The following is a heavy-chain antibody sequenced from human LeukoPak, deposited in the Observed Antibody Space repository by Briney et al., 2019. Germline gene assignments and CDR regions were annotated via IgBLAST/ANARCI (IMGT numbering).Heavy chain of an antibody. J-gene: IGHJ6*02. CDR1: GFTFSSYG. CDR3: ARAATSSWYGYYYYGMDV. D-gene: IGHD6-13*01. CDR2: ISYDGSNK. V-gene: IGHV3-30*03. Sequence: GGSLRLSCAASGFTFSSYGMHWVRQAPGKGLEWVAVISYDGSNKYYADSVKGRFTISRDNSKNTLYLQMNSLRAEDTAVYYCARAATSSWYGYYYYGMDVWGQGTTVTVSS.